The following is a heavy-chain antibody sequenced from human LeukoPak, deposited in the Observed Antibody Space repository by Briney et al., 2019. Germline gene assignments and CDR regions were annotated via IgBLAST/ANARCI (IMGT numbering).Heavy chain of an antibody. CDR3: ASGGGLTATVNHWFDP. CDR2: ISAYNGNT. Sequence: ASVKVSCKASGYTFTSYGISWVRQAPGQGLEWMGWISAYNGNTNYAQKFQGRVTITADESTSTAYMELSSLRSEDTAVYYCASGGGLTATVNHWFDPWGQGTLVTVSS. CDR1: GYTFTSYG. V-gene: IGHV1-18*01. J-gene: IGHJ5*02. D-gene: IGHD4-17*01.